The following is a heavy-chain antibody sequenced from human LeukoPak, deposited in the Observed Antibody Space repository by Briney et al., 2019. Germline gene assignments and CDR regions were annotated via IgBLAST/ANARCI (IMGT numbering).Heavy chain of an antibody. CDR3: AIAYCGGDCYSPYYYYMDV. CDR1: GGSISSYY. CDR2: IYTSGST. D-gene: IGHD2-21*01. V-gene: IGHV4-4*07. J-gene: IGHJ6*03. Sequence: PSETLSLTCTVSGGSISSYYWSWIRQPAGKGLEWIGRIYTSGSTNYNPSLKSRVTMSVDTSKNQFSLTLSSVTAADTAVYYCAIAYCGGDCYSPYYYYMDVWGKGTTVTVSS.